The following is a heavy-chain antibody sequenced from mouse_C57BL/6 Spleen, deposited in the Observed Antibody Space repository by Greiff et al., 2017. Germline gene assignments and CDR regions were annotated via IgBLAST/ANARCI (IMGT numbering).Heavy chain of an antibody. CDR2: FYPGSGSI. V-gene: IGHV1-62-2*01. J-gene: IGHJ4*01. CDR1: GYTFTEYT. CDR3: ARHEGDYYGSSPRAMDY. D-gene: IGHD1-1*01. Sequence: QVQLQQSGAELVKPGASVKLSCKASGYTFTEYTIHWVKQRSGQGLEWIGWFYPGSGSIKYNEKFKDKATLTADKSSSTVYMELSRLTSEDSAVYFCARHEGDYYGSSPRAMDYWGQGTSVTVSS.